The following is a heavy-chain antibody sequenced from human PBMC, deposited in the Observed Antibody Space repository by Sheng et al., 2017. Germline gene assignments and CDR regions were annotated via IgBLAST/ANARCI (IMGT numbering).Heavy chain of an antibody. CDR2: INHSGST. J-gene: IGHJ4*02. V-gene: IGHV4-34*01. CDR3: ARGSNYYGSGSYFLDY. CDR1: GGSFSGYY. D-gene: IGHD3-10*01. Sequence: QVQLQQWGAGLLKPSETLSLTCAVYGGSFSGYYWSWIRQPPGKGLEWIGEINHSGSTNYNPSLKSRVTISVDTSKNQFSLKLSSVTAADTAVYYCARGSNYYGSGSYFLDYWGQGTLVTVSS.